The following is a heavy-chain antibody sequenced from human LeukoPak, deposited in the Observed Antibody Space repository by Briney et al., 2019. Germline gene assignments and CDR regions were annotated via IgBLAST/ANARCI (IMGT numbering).Heavy chain of an antibody. Sequence: GGSLRLSCAASGFTFSSYWMSWVRQAPGKGLEWVANIKKDGSEKYYVDSVKGRFTISRDNSKNTLYLQMNSLRAEDTAVYYCAKDLEGYCSGGSCYSGYWGQGTLVTVSS. CDR3: AKDLEGYCSGGSCYSGY. V-gene: IGHV3-7*01. CDR1: GFTFSSYW. J-gene: IGHJ4*02. D-gene: IGHD2-15*01. CDR2: IKKDGSEK.